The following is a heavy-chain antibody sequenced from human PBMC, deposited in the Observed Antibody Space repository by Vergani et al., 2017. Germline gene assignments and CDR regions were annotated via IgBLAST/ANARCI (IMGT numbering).Heavy chain of an antibody. J-gene: IGHJ4*02. D-gene: IGHD6-13*01. Sequence: QVQLVESGGGVVQPGRSLRLSCAASGFTFSSYGMHWVRQAPGKGLEWVAVIWYDGSNKYYADSVKGRFTISRDNSKNTLYLQMNSLRAEDTAVYYCARPLGQQLVARIAYWGQGTVVTVSA. CDR2: IWYDGSNK. V-gene: IGHV3-33*01. CDR1: GFTFSSYG. CDR3: ARPLGQQLVARIAY.